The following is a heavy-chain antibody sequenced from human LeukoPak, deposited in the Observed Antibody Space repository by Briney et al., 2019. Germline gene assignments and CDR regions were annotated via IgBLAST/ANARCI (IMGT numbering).Heavy chain of an antibody. Sequence: SETLSLTCTVSGGSISSSSYYWGWIRQPPGKGLEWIGSIYYGGSTYYNPSLKSRVTISVDTSKNQFSLKLSSVTAADTAVYYCARHGVTTLSFDYWGQGTLVTVSS. D-gene: IGHD3-22*01. CDR3: ARHGVTTLSFDY. CDR1: GGSISSSSYY. J-gene: IGHJ4*02. CDR2: IYYGGST. V-gene: IGHV4-39*01.